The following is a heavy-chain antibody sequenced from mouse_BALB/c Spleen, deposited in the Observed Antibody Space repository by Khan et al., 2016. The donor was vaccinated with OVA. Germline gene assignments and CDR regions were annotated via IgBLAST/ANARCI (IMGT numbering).Heavy chain of an antibody. CDR2: IWGDGST. CDR3: ARPELSGSPAWFAY. CDR1: GFSLNSYG. Sequence: QVQLKQSGPGLVAPSQSLSITCTVSGFSLNSYGVSWVRQPPGKGLEWLGVIWGDGSTNYHSALISRLSISKDNSKSQVFLKVNSLQTDDTATYYCARPELSGSPAWFAYWGQGTLVTVST. D-gene: IGHD1-1*01. V-gene: IGHV2-3*01. J-gene: IGHJ3*01.